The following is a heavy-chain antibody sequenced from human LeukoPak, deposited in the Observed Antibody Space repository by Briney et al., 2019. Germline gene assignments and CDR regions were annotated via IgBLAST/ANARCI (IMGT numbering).Heavy chain of an antibody. V-gene: IGHV4-39*01. CDR3: ARLTMIVAYYFDY. J-gene: IGHJ4*02. CDR2: IYYSGST. Sequence: QTSETLSLTCTVSGGSISSSSYYWGWIRQPPGKGLEWIGSIYYSGSTYYNPSLKSRVTMSVDTSKNQFSLKLSSVTAADTAVYNCARLTMIVAYYFDYWGQGTLVTVSS. D-gene: IGHD3-22*01. CDR1: GGSISSSSYY.